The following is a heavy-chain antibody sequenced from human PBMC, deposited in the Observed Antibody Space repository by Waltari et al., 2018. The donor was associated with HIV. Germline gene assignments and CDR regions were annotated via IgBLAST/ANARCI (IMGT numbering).Heavy chain of an antibody. Sequence: QVQLVESGGGVVQPGRSLRLSCAVSGFTFRNYGRHWVRQAPGKCLEWVSLISFDGSNSYYVGSVKGRFTISRDNSKNTLYLEMNSVRPEDMAMYYCVKGQPWSTYGLFDHWGQGTLVTVSS. CDR2: ISFDGSNS. V-gene: IGHV3-30*18. CDR1: GFTFRNYG. J-gene: IGHJ4*02. CDR3: VKGQPWSTYGLFDH. D-gene: IGHD3-3*01.